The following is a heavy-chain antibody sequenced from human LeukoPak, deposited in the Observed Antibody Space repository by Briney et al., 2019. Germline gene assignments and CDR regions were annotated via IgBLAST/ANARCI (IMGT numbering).Heavy chain of an antibody. Sequence: SVKVSCKASGYPFNDHYIHWVRQAPGQGLEWMGRIIPILGIANYAQKFQGRVTITADKSTSTAYMELSSLRSEDTAVYYCARRGYTAMNGYWGQGTLVTVSS. CDR2: IIPILGIA. CDR1: GYPFNDHY. D-gene: IGHD5-18*01. J-gene: IGHJ4*02. V-gene: IGHV1-69*02. CDR3: ARRGYTAMNGY.